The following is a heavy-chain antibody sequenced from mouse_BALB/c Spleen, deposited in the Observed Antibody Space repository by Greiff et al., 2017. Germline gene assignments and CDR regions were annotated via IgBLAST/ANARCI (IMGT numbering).Heavy chain of an antibody. CDR2: IWAGGST. V-gene: IGHV2-9*02. CDR3: ARGSYYYGSSYFDY. Sequence: VKLMESGPGLVAPSQSLSITCTVSGFSLTSYGVHWVRQPPGQGLEWLGVIWAGGSTNYNSALMSRLSISKDNSKSQVFLKMNSLQTDDTAMYYCARGSYYYGSSYFDYWGQGTTLTVSS. CDR1: GFSLTSYG. J-gene: IGHJ2*01. D-gene: IGHD1-1*01.